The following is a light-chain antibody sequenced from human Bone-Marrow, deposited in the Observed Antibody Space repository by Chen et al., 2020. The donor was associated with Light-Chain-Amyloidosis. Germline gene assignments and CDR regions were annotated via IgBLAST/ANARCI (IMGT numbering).Light chain of an antibody. CDR2: GSS. CDR1: QTISSNY. V-gene: IGKV3-20*01. CDR3: QQYGTSPLT. J-gene: IGKJ4*01. Sequence: EIVLTQSPGTLSLSPGEVANLSCRASQTISSNYLTWYQQKFGQAPRLLIYGSSSRATGIPDRFTGSGSGTDFTLTINRLEPEDFAVYYCQQYGTSPLTVGGGTKVEIK.